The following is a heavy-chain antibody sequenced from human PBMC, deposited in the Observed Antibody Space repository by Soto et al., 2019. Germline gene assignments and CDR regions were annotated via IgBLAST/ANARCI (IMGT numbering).Heavy chain of an antibody. J-gene: IGHJ6*02. CDR3: ASSGSYYNEALGHLNYYYGMDV. Sequence: ASVKVSCKASGYTFTGYYMHWVRQAPGQGLEWMGWINPNSGGTNYAQKFQGWVTMTRDTSISTAYMELSRLRSDDTAVYYCASSGSYYNEALGHLNYYYGMDVWGQGTTVTVSS. CDR1: GYTFTGYY. CDR2: INPNSGGT. V-gene: IGHV1-2*04. D-gene: IGHD3-10*01.